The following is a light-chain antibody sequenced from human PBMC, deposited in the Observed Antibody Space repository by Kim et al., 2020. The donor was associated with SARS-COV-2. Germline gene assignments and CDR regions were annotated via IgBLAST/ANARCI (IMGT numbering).Light chain of an antibody. CDR1: QDIRTY. CDR2: GTS. V-gene: IGKV1-27*01. Sequence: DIQMTQSPSSLSASIGDRVTITCRARQDIRTYLAWYQQKPGIPPKLLLYGTSTLQPAVPSRFSGSGFGPDFTLTISSLRPEDVATYYCQKYDGAPFAFGPGTKVDIK. CDR3: QKYDGAPFA. J-gene: IGKJ3*01.